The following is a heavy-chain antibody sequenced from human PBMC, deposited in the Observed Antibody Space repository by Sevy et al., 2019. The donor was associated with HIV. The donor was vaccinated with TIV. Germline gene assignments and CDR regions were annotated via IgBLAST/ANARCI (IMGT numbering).Heavy chain of an antibody. D-gene: IGHD2-2*01. CDR2: ISGSGGST. Sequence: GGSLRLSCAASGFTFSSYAMSWVRRAPGKGLEWVSVISGSGGSTYSADSVKGRFTISRDNSKNTLYLQMNSLRAEDTAVYYCAKGAVGSSTSVKFSMDVWGKGTTVTVSS. CDR3: AKGAVGSSTSVKFSMDV. CDR1: GFTFSSYA. V-gene: IGHV3-23*01. J-gene: IGHJ6*03.